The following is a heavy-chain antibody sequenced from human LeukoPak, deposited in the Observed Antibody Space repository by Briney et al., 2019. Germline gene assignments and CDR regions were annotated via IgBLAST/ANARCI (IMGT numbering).Heavy chain of an antibody. V-gene: IGHV3-48*04. CDR1: GFTFTNAW. CDR3: ARHSRELTSVYFQH. D-gene: IGHD1-26*01. J-gene: IGHJ1*01. Sequence: GGSLRLSCEASGFTFTNAWMNWVRQAPGKGLEWVSYISSSGSTIYYADSVKGRFTISRDNAKNSLYLQMNSLRAEDTALYCCARHSRELTSVYFQHWGQGTLVTVSS. CDR2: ISSSGSTI.